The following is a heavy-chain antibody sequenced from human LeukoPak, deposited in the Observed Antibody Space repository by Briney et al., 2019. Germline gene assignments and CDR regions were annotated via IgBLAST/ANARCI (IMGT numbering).Heavy chain of an antibody. Sequence: GGSLRLSCAASGFIVSSSYMTWVRQAPGKGLEWVSIIYTGETTYYADSVKGRFTISKDNSKNTIYLQMNSLRAEDTGVYYCARDPSTTVGVAFDIWGQGTVVTVSS. D-gene: IGHD4-23*01. CDR2: IYTGETT. V-gene: IGHV3-53*01. CDR3: ARDPSTTVGVAFDI. CDR1: GFIVSSSY. J-gene: IGHJ3*02.